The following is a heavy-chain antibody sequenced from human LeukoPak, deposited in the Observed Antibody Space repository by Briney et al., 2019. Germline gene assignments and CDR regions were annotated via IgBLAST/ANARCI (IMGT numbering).Heavy chain of an antibody. V-gene: IGHV3-74*01. CDR3: GRSGDFWSGSGVAY. CDR2: IKSDGNIT. CDR1: GFTFSNYW. D-gene: IGHD3-3*01. J-gene: IGHJ4*02. Sequence: GGSLRLPCAASGFTFSNYWMYWVRQAPGKGLVWVSQIKSDGNITNYADSVKGRFTISRDNAKNTLFLQMNSLRAEDTAVYYCGRSGDFWSGSGVAYWGQGTLVTVSS.